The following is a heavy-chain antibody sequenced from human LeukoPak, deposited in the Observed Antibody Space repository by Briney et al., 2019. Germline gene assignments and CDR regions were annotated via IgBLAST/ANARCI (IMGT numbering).Heavy chain of an antibody. Sequence: ASVKVSCKASGYTFTGYYMHWVRQAPGQGLEWMGRINPNSGGTNYAQKFQGRVTMTRDTSISTAYMELSRLRSDDTAVYYCARASFGSPPLGYWGQGTLVSVSS. CDR3: ARASFGSPPLGY. CDR2: INPNSGGT. V-gene: IGHV1-2*06. J-gene: IGHJ4*02. D-gene: IGHD3-16*01. CDR1: GYTFTGYY.